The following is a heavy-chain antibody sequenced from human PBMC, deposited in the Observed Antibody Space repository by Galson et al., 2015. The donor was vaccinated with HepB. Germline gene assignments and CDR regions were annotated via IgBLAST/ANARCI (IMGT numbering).Heavy chain of an antibody. V-gene: IGHV1-8*01. CDR3: ARGRCRAIFGVVITCWFDP. CDR1: GYTFTSYD. Sequence: SVKVSCKASGYTFTSYDINWVRQAPGQGLEWMGWMNPNSGNTGYAQKFQGRVTMTRNTSISTAYMELSSLRSEDTAVYYCARGRCRAIFGVVITCWFDPWGQGTLVTVSS. D-gene: IGHD3-3*01. CDR2: MNPNSGNT. J-gene: IGHJ5*02.